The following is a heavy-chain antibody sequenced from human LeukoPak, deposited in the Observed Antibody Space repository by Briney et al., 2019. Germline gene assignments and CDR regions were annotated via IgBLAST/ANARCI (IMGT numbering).Heavy chain of an antibody. CDR2: ISAYNGNT. CDR3: AREDAGVVDY. CDR1: GYTFTSYA. Sequence: ASVKVSCKASGYTFTSYAMHWVRQAPGQRLEWMGWISAYNGNTNYAQKLQGRVTMTTDTSTSTAYMELRSLRSDDTAVYYCAREDAGVVDYWGQGTLVTVSS. J-gene: IGHJ4*02. V-gene: IGHV1-18*01. D-gene: IGHD3-10*01.